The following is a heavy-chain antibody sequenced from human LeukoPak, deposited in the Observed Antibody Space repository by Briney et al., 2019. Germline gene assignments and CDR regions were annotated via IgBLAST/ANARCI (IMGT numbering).Heavy chain of an antibody. D-gene: IGHD6-13*01. V-gene: IGHV3-48*04. CDR1: GFTFSSYS. J-gene: IGHJ4*02. Sequence: GGSLRLSCAVSGFTFSSYSMTWVRQAPGKGLEWVSYISSTSSTVYYADSVKGRFTISRDNAKNSLYLQMNSLRAEDTAVYYCAREPTYSSSWHTTCDYWGQGTLVTVSS. CDR2: ISSTSSTV. CDR3: AREPTYSSSWHTTCDY.